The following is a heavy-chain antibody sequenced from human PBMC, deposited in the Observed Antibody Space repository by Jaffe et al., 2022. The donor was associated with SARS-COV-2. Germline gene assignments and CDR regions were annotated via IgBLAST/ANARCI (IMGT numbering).Heavy chain of an antibody. D-gene: IGHD3-9*01. CDR1: GFTFDDYA. V-gene: IGHV3-9*01. CDR3: AKGQTYYDILTGLWEAFDI. Sequence: EVQLVESGGGLVQPGRSLRLSCAASGFTFDDYAMHWVRQAPGKGLEWVSGISWNSGSIGYADSVKGRFTISRDNAKNSLYLQMNSLRAEDTALYYCAKGQTYYDILTGLWEAFDIWGQGTMVTVSS. J-gene: IGHJ3*02. CDR2: ISWNSGSI.